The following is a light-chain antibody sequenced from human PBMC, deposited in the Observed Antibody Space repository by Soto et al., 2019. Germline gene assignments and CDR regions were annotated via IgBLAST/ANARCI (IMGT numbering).Light chain of an antibody. CDR2: ANN. CDR1: SSNIGAGYD. J-gene: IGLJ2*01. V-gene: IGLV1-40*01. Sequence: QSVLTQPPSVSGAPGQRVTISCTGSSSNIGAGYDVHWYQQLPGTAPKLLLFANNYRPSGVPDRFSGSKSGTSASLAITGLQTEDEADYYCQSYDTSLSVVVFGGGTKVTVL. CDR3: QSYDTSLSVVV.